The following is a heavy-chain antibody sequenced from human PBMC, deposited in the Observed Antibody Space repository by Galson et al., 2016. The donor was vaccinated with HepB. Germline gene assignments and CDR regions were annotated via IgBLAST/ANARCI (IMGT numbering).Heavy chain of an antibody. D-gene: IGHD6-6*01. CDR3: ARMGSSSHENVY. V-gene: IGHV4-59*08. CDR2: IYYSGST. Sequence: SETLSLTCTVSGGSISFYYWSWIRQPPGKGLEWIGYIYYSGSTNYNPSLKSRVTISVDTSKNQFSLNLNSMTAADTAVYYCARMGSSSHENVYWGQGTLVSVSS. CDR1: GGSISFYY. J-gene: IGHJ4*02.